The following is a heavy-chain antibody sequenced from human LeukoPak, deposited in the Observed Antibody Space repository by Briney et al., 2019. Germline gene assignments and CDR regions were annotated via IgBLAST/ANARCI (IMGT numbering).Heavy chain of an antibody. J-gene: IGHJ6*02. V-gene: IGHV4-39*01. CDR3: ALSIAVAGDYYYYYGMDV. Sequence: PSETLSLTCTVSGGSLSSTSYYWGWISQPPRKGLEWLGSLYYSGSTYYNPSLKSRVTISVDTSKNQFSLKLSSVTAADTAVYYCALSIAVAGDYYYYYGMDVWGQGTTVTVSS. D-gene: IGHD6-19*01. CDR1: GGSLSSTSYY. CDR2: LYYSGST.